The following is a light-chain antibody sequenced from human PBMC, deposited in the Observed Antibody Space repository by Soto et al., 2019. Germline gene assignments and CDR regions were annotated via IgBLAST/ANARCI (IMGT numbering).Light chain of an antibody. CDR2: GAS. V-gene: IGKV3-20*01. CDR3: QQAWT. CDR1: QTISSW. Sequence: QSPSTLSASVGDRVTIACRASQTISSWVAWYQQKPGQAPRLLIYGASSRATGIPDRFSGSGSGTDFTLTISRLEPEDFAVYYCQQAWTFGQGTKVAI. J-gene: IGKJ1*01.